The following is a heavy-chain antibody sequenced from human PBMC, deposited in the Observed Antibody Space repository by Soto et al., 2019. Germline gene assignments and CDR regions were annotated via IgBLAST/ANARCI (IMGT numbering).Heavy chain of an antibody. J-gene: IGHJ6*02. D-gene: IGHD5-18*01. Sequence: GASVKVSCKASGYTFTSYDINWVRQATGQGLEWMGWMNPNSGNTGYAQKFQGRVTMTRNTSISTAYMELSSLRSEDTAVYYCARVVQLWSIYYYYYGMDVWGQGTTVTAP. CDR1: GYTFTSYD. CDR2: MNPNSGNT. CDR3: ARVVQLWSIYYYYYGMDV. V-gene: IGHV1-8*01.